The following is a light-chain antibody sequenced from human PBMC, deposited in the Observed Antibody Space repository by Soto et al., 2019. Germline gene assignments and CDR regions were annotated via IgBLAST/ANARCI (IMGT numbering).Light chain of an antibody. CDR3: CSYASGSTLV. Sequence: QSVLTQPASVSGSPGQSTTISCTGTSSDVGTYNLVSWYQHHPGKVPKLMIYEVDKRPSGVSNRFSGSKSANTASLTISGLQAEDEADYYCCSYASGSTLVFGGGTKVTVL. V-gene: IGLV2-23*02. J-gene: IGLJ2*01. CDR1: SSDVGTYNL. CDR2: EVD.